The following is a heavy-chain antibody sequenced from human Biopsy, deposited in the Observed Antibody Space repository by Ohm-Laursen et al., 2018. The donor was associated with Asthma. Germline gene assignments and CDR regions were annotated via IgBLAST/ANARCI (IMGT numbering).Heavy chain of an antibody. J-gene: IGHJ1*01. CDR1: GDSISSSH. D-gene: IGHD4-23*01. V-gene: IGHV4-59*01. CDR2: VFYRGST. Sequence: SQTLSLTCTVSGDSISSSHWSWIRPPPGKGLVWIGYVFYRGSTNYNPSLKSRVTISVDTSKNQFFLRLSSVTAADTAVYYCARGVVYGGDSYAEYFQHWGQGTLVTVSS. CDR3: ARGVVYGGDSYAEYFQH.